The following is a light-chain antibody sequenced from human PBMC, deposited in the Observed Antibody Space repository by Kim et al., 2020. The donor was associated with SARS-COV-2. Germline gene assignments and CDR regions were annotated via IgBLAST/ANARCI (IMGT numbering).Light chain of an antibody. V-gene: IGKV1-6*01. CDR3: LQDYNYPRT. J-gene: IGKJ2*01. CDR1: QGIRND. CDR2: SAS. Sequence: AIQMTQSPSSLSASVVDRVIITCRASQGIRNDLGWYHHKPGQAPKLLIYSASTLQSGVPSRFSGSGSGTDFTLTISNLQPEDFATYYCLQDYNYPRTFGQGTKLEI.